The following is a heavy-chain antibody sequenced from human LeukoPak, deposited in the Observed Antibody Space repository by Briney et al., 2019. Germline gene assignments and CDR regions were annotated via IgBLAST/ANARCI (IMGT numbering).Heavy chain of an antibody. CDR3: ARGQQWLVGGAFDI. D-gene: IGHD6-19*01. CDR1: GGSISSYY. CDR2: IYTSGST. V-gene: IGHV4-4*07. J-gene: IGHJ3*02. Sequence: SETLSLTCTVSGGSISSYYWSWIRQPAGKGLEWIGRIYTSGSTNYNPSLKSRVTMSVDTCKNQFSLKLSSVTAADTAVYYCARGQQWLVGGAFDIWGQGTMVTASS.